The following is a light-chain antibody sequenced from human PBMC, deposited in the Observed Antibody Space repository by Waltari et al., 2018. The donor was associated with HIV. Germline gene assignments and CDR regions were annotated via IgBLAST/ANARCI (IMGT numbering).Light chain of an antibody. J-gene: IGLJ3*02. CDR2: ASS. CDR3: QSYDSGLSGWV. V-gene: IGLV1-40*01. CDR1: SSNIGAGYD. Sequence: QSVLTQPPSVSGAPGQRVTISCTGSSSNIGAGYDVHWYQQLPGTAPKLLSQASSNRPSRVPARFAASKSGTSASLAITGLQAEDEADYDCQSYDSGLSGWVFGGGTKLTVL.